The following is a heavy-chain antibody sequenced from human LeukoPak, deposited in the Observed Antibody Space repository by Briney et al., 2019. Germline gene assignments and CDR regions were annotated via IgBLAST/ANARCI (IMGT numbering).Heavy chain of an antibody. V-gene: IGHV3-15*01. J-gene: IGHJ4*02. CDR1: GFTFSAAW. CDR2: IKKTSRGGTT. CDR3: TTGQAAVTHGGY. D-gene: IGHD4-17*01. Sequence: SGGSLRLSCAASGFTFSAAWMNWVRQAPGMGLEWVARIKKTSRGGTTDYAALVKGRFTISRDDSRSTLYLEMNRLTSEDTGVYYCTTGQAAVTHGGYWGQGTLVTVSS.